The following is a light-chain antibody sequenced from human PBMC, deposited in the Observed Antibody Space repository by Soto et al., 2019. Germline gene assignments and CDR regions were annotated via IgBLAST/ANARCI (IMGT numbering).Light chain of an antibody. V-gene: IGKV3-20*01. CDR1: QIVGSNY. CDR2: GAS. J-gene: IGKJ5*01. Sequence: EIVLTQSPGTLSLSPGERATISCRASQIVGSNYLAWYQQTPGQAPRLLIHGASTRASGIPDRFSGSGSGTDFTLTLSRLESEDSAVYYCHQYASSPLTFGQGTRLEIK. CDR3: HQYASSPLT.